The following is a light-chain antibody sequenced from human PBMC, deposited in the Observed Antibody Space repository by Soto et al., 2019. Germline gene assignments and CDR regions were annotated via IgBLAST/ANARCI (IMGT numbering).Light chain of an antibody. V-gene: IGKV3-20*01. CDR3: HQYGSSPST. J-gene: IGKJ4*01. Sequence: ENVLTQSPGTLSLSPGDRATLSCRASQSVSNSHFAWYQQKPGQPPRLLIYGASTRATGIPDRFSGSGSGTDFTLTISRLEPEDFAVYYCHQYGSSPSTFGRGTTVEIK. CDR1: QSVSNSH. CDR2: GAS.